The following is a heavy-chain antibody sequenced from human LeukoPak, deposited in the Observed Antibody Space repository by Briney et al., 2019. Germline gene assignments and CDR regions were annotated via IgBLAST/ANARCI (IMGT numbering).Heavy chain of an antibody. V-gene: IGHV7-4-1*02. D-gene: IGHD1-26*01. CDR1: GYTFTSYA. CDR2: INTNTGNP. Sequence: ASVKVSCKASGYTFTSYAMNWVRQAPGQGLEWMGWINTNTGNPTYAQGFTGRFVFSLDTPVSTAYLQISSLKAEDTAVYYCARDSGSYVFLFYWGQGTLVTVSS. CDR3: ARDSGSYVFLFY. J-gene: IGHJ4*02.